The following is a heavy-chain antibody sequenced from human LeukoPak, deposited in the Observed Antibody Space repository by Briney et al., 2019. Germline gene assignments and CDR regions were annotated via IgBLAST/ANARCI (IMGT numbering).Heavy chain of an antibody. V-gene: IGHV3-9*01. D-gene: IGHD3-22*01. Sequence: GRSLRLSCAASGFTFSAYAMPSVRQAPGHGLECVSGISWDRGSIGYADSVKGRFTISRDNAKNSLYLQMNSLRAEDTALYYCAKDIGAMIVAVPDYWGQGTLVTVSS. CDR2: ISWDRGSI. J-gene: IGHJ4*02. CDR3: AKDIGAMIVAVPDY. CDR1: GFTFSAYA.